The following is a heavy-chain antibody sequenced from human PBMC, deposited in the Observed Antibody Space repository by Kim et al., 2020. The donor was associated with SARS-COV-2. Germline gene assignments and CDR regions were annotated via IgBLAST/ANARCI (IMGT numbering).Heavy chain of an antibody. V-gene: IGHV1-69*13. CDR1: GGNFRSYG. J-gene: IGHJ5*01. Sequence: SVKVSCKVSGGNFRSYGISWVRQAPGQGPECMGKFVPLFGSTKYAQRFQDRVTITADESTSTVYMEVTSLRLEDTATYYCATGYSGYDFGSWGQGTLVFVSS. CDR3: ATGYSGYDFGS. CDR2: FVPLFGST. D-gene: IGHD5-12*01.